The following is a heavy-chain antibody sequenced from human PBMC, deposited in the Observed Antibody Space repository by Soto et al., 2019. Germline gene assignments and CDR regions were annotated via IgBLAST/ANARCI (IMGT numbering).Heavy chain of an antibody. D-gene: IGHD6-19*01. CDR1: GGTFSSYA. V-gene: IGHV1-69*01. CDR2: IIPIFGTA. CDR3: ARGASAVAGTWYFDL. J-gene: IGHJ2*01. Sequence: QVQLVQSGAEVKKLGSSVKVSCKASGGTFSSYAISWVRQAPGQGLEWMGGIIPIFGTANYAQKFQGRVTITADESTSTAYMELSSLRSEDTAVYYCARGASAVAGTWYFDLWGRGTLVTVSS.